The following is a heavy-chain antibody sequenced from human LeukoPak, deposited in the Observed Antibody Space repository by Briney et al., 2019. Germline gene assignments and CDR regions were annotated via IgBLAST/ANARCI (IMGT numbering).Heavy chain of an antibody. D-gene: IGHD5-12*01. CDR2: ISSGSSYI. Sequence: GGSLRLSCAASGFIFSSYSMNWVRQAPGKGLEWVSSISSGSSYIYYADSVKGRFTISRDNAKNSLYLQMNSLSAEDTAVYYCAYASGYDFSSYYYYYMDVWGKGTTVTVSS. J-gene: IGHJ6*03. V-gene: IGHV3-21*01. CDR1: GFIFSSYS. CDR3: AYASGYDFSSYYYYYMDV.